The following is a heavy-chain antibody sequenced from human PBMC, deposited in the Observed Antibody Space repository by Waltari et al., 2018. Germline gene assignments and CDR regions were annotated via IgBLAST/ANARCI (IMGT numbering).Heavy chain of an antibody. D-gene: IGHD3-10*01. CDR3: ARNGWFGEPSSFDY. CDR2: INYCGST. V-gene: IGHV4-61*01. Sequence: QVQLQESGPGLVKPSETLSLTCTVSGGSASSGSSYWSWIGQPPGKGLEWIGYINYCGSTNYNPSLKSRVTISVATSKNQFSLKLSSVTAADTAVYYCARNGWFGEPSSFDYWGQEPWSPSPQ. J-gene: IGHJ4*01. CDR1: GGSASSGSSY.